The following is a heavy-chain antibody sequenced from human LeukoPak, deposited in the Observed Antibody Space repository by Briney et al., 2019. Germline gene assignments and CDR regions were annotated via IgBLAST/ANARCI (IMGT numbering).Heavy chain of an antibody. V-gene: IGHV3-20*04. CDR1: GFTFGDYG. CDR2: INWNGGST. D-gene: IGHD3-10*01. CDR3: ASNYGSGSYYNGIDY. Sequence: GGSLRLSCAASGFTFGDYGMNWVRQAPGKGLEWVSGINWNGGSTGYADSVKGRFTISRDNAKDSLYLQMNSLRAEDTALYYCASNYGSGSYYNGIDYWGQGTLVTVSS. J-gene: IGHJ4*02.